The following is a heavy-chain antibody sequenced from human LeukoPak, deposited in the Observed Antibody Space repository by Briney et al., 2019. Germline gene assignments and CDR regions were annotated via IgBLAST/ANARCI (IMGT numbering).Heavy chain of an antibody. V-gene: IGHV5-51*01. CDR3: ARQEYCSGGSCYTWFDP. CDR2: IYPADSDI. D-gene: IGHD2-15*01. CDR1: GYSINNYW. Sequence: GESLKISCKGSGYSINNYWIGWVRQMPGKGLEWMGIIYPADSDIRYSPSFQGQVTISADKSISTAYLQWSSLKATDTAMYYCARQEYCSGGSCYTWFDPWGQGTLVIVSS. J-gene: IGHJ5*02.